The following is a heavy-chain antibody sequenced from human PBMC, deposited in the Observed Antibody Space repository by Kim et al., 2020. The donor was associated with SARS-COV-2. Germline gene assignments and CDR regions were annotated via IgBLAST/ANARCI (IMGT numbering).Heavy chain of an antibody. V-gene: IGHV4-34*01. Sequence: SETLSLTCAVYGGSFSGYYWSWIRQPPGKGLEWIGEINHSGSTNYNPSLKSRVTISVDTSKNQFSLKLSSVTAADTAVYYCARGMTTSYFDLWGRGTLVT. D-gene: IGHD4-17*01. CDR3: ARGMTTSYFDL. CDR2: INHSGST. J-gene: IGHJ2*01. CDR1: GGSFSGYY.